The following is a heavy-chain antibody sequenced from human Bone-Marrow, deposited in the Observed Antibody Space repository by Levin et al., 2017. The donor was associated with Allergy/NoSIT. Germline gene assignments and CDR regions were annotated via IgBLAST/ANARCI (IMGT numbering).Heavy chain of an antibody. CDR1: GGSISGNY. V-gene: IGHV4-59*01. D-gene: IGHD4-17*01. J-gene: IGHJ4*02. CDR2: IYYNGAT. Sequence: MSSETLSLTCTVSGGSISGNYWSWIRQSPGKGLEWIGYIYYNGATNYNPSLKSRVTISVDTSKNQFSLKLRSVTAADTGVYFCARGGFTLTGFDCWGQGTLVSVSS. CDR3: ARGGFTLTGFDC.